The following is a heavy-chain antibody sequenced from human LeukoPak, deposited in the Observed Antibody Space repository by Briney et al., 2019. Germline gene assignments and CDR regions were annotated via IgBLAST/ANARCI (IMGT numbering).Heavy chain of an antibody. Sequence: PGGSLRLSCEASGFNFNHYGMNWVRQAPGMGLEWVSGITAPGTTYYADSVKGRFTISRDNSKNKVYLQMNSLTAEETATYFCARDLHWLAFDFWGQGSLVTVSS. CDR2: ITAPGTT. V-gene: IGHV3-23*01. D-gene: IGHD6-19*01. J-gene: IGHJ4*02. CDR3: ARDLHWLAFDF. CDR1: GFNFNHYG.